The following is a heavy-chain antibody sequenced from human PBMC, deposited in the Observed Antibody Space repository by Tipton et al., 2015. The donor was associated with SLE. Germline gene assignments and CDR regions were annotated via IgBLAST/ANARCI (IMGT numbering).Heavy chain of an antibody. CDR2: IYSGGST. Sequence: SLRLSCAASGFTVSSNYMSWVRQSPGKGLEWVSVIYSGGSTYYADSVKGRFTISRHSSKNTLYLQMNSLRAEDTAVYYCARRMGSSGYYSLGYWGQGTLVTVSS. CDR1: GFTVSSNY. J-gene: IGHJ4*02. CDR3: ARRMGSSGYYSLGY. V-gene: IGHV3-53*04. D-gene: IGHD3-22*01.